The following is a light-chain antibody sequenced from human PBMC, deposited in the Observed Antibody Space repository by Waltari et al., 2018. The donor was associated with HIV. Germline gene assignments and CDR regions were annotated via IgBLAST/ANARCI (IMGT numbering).Light chain of an antibody. CDR2: RYY. CDR3: VSYDSRLDERL. V-gene: IGLV1-47*01. CDR1: TSNIETAA. Sequence: QSVLTQPPSVSGTPGQTVTISCSGSTSNIETAALYWYQQLPGTAPKLIIYRYYQRPSGVSDRFSCSKSGASASLVISGLRSEDEAHYYCVSYDSRLDERLFGGGTKLTVL. J-gene: IGLJ3*02.